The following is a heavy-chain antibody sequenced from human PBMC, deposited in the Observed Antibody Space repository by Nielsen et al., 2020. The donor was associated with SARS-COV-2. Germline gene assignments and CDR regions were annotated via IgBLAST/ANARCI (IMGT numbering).Heavy chain of an antibody. CDR1: GGSVSSGSYY. V-gene: IGHV4-61*01. CDR3: ARDPTTYYDFWSGYYYGMDV. Sequence: SKTLSLTCTVSGGSVSSGSYYWSWIRQPPGKGLEWIGYIYYSGSTNYNPSLKSRVTISVDTSKNQFSLKLSSVTAADTAVYYCARDPTTYYDFWSGYYYGMDVWGQGTTVTVSS. J-gene: IGHJ6*02. D-gene: IGHD3-3*01. CDR2: IYYSGST.